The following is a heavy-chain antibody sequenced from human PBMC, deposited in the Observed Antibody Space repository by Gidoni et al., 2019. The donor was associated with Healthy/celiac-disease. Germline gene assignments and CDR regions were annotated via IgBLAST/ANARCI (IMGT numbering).Heavy chain of an antibody. CDR3: AHRRRTVTPNWFDP. CDR1: GFSLSTSGVG. Sequence: QITLKESGPTLVKPTQTLTLTFTFSGFSLSTSGVGVGWIRQPPGKALEWLALIYWDDDKRYSPSLKSRLTITKDTSKNQVVLTMTNMDPVDTATYYCAHRRRTVTPNWFDPWGQGTLVTVSS. J-gene: IGHJ5*02. D-gene: IGHD4-17*01. CDR2: IYWDDDK. V-gene: IGHV2-5*02.